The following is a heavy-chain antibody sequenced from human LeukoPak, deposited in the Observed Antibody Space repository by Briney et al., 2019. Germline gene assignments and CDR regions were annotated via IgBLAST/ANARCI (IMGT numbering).Heavy chain of an antibody. V-gene: IGHV1-8*01. CDR3: ARGRGYSYGLDY. D-gene: IGHD5-18*01. CDR1: GYTFTSYD. Sequence: ASVKVSCKASGYTFTSYDINWVRQATGQGLEWMGWMIPNSGNTGYAQKFQGRVTMTRNTSISTAYMELSSLRSEDTAVYYCARGRGYSYGLDYWGQGTLVTVSS. CDR2: MIPNSGNT. J-gene: IGHJ4*02.